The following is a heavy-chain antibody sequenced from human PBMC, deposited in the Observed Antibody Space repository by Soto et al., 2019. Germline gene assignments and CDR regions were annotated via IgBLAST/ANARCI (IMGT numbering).Heavy chain of an antibody. CDR2: INAGNGNT. CDR3: ASTPYSGSCPVAHFDY. Sequence: ASVKCSCKASGYTFTSYAMHWVRQAPGQRLEWMGWINAGNGNTKYPQKFQGRVTITADESTSTAYMELSSLRSEDTAVYYCASTPYSGSCPVAHFDYWGQGTLVTVSS. CDR1: GYTFTSYA. V-gene: IGHV1-3*01. D-gene: IGHD1-26*01. J-gene: IGHJ4*02.